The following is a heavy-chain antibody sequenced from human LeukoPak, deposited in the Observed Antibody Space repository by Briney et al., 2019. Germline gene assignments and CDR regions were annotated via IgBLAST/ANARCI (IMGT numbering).Heavy chain of an antibody. CDR2: ISGDGGKT. CDR1: GFTFDDYA. Sequence: PGGSLRLSCATSGFTFDDYAMEWVRQGPGKNLEWVSHISGDGGKTYYGDSAKGRFTVSRDNSKNSLYLQMNSLRTEDTGFYYCAKVVAREVTFSPIDYWGQGTLVTVSS. J-gene: IGHJ4*02. D-gene: IGHD2-21*02. V-gene: IGHV3-43*02. CDR3: AKVVAREVTFSPIDY.